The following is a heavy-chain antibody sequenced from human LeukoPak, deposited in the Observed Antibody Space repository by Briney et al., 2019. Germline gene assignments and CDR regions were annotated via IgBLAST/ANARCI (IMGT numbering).Heavy chain of an antibody. Sequence: GGSLRLSCAASGFSYSSYGMHWVRQAPGKGLEWVAVISYDGSNKYYADSVKGRFTISRDNSKNTLYLQMNSLRAEDTAVYYCAKGQALDYWGQGTLVTVSS. CDR2: ISYDGSNK. J-gene: IGHJ4*02. CDR3: AKGQALDY. V-gene: IGHV3-30*18. CDR1: GFSYSSYG.